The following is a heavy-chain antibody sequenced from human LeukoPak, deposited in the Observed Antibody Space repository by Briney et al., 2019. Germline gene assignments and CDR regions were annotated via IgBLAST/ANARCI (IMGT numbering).Heavy chain of an antibody. CDR3: ARDRESYCTGGSCYSTGDY. J-gene: IGHJ4*02. CDR2: ISSSSSYI. CDR1: GFTFSSYS. Sequence: GGSLILSCAASGFTFSSYSMNLVRQAPGKVLELVPSISSSSSYIYYADSVKGRFTMSRDNAKNSLYLQMNSLRAEDTAVYYCARDRESYCTGGSCYSTGDYWGQGTLVTVYS. V-gene: IGHV3-21*01. D-gene: IGHD2-15*01.